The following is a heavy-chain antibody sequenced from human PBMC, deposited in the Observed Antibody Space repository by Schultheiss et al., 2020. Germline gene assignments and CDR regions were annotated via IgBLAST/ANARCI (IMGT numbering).Heavy chain of an antibody. CDR1: GGSLSGNY. CDR2: SNHTGGT. V-gene: IGHV4-34*01. Sequence: SQTLSLTCAVYGGSLSGNYWSWVRQPPGKGLEWIGESNHTGGTNYNPSLKSRVTISVDTSKNQFSLKLSSVTAADTAVYYCARATVTTFPFDYWGQGTLVTVSS. D-gene: IGHD4-17*01. CDR3: ARATVTTFPFDY. J-gene: IGHJ4*02.